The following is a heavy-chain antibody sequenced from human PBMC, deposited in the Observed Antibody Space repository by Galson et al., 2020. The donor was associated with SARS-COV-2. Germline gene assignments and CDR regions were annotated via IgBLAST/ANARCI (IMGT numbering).Heavy chain of an antibody. Sequence: GESLKISCKTSGYSFTDYKLHWVRQAPGQGLEWLGWINPHSGGTKYAQRLQDRVTMTTDTPISTAYMELSGLRSDDTALYYCARGFWAGTYHEILTGYSTYDFWGQGTLVAVSS. J-gene: IGHJ4*02. D-gene: IGHD3-9*01. CDR1: GYSFTDYK. CDR3: ARGFWAGTYHEILTGYSTYDF. CDR2: INPHSGGT. V-gene: IGHV1-2*02.